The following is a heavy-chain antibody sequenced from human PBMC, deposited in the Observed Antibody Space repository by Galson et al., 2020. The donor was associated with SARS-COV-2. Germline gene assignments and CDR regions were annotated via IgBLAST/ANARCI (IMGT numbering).Heavy chain of an antibody. CDR2: MNPNSGNT. J-gene: IGHJ6*02. Sequence: ALVKVSCKASGYTFTSYDINWVRQATGQGLEWMGWMNPNSGNTGYAQKFQGRVTMTRNTSISTAYMELSSLRSEDTAVYYCASGGYCSSTSCYKGPDYYYYYGMDVWGQGTTVTVSS. CDR1: GYTFTSYD. V-gene: IGHV1-8*01. D-gene: IGHD2-2*02. CDR3: ASGGYCSSTSCYKGPDYYYYYGMDV.